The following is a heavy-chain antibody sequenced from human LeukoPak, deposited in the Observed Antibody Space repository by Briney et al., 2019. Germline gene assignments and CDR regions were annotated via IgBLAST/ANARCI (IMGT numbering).Heavy chain of an antibody. V-gene: IGHV4-59*01. Sequence: SETLSLTCTVSGGSIRSYYWSWIRQPPGKGLEWIGYIYYSGSTNYNPSLKSRVTISVDASKNQFSLRLSSVTAADTAVYYCASGSYSFYYMDVWGKGTTVTVSS. CDR2: IYYSGST. D-gene: IGHD1-26*01. CDR1: GGSIRSYY. J-gene: IGHJ6*03. CDR3: ASGSYSFYYMDV.